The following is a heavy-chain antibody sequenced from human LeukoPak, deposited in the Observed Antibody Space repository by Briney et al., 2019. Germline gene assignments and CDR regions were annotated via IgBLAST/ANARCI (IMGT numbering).Heavy chain of an antibody. CDR1: GYSISSGYY. CDR2: IYHSGST. CDR3: AREDITMVRGVKSRYMDV. V-gene: IGHV4-38-2*02. D-gene: IGHD3-10*01. Sequence: SETLSLTCTVSGYSISSGYYWGWIRQPPGKGLEWIGSIYHSGSTYYNPSLKSRVTISVDTSKNKFSLKLSSVTAADTAVYYCAREDITMVRGVKSRYMDVWGKGTTVTVSS. J-gene: IGHJ6*03.